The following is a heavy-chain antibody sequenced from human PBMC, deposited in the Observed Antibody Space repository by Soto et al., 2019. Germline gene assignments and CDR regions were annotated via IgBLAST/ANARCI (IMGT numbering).Heavy chain of an antibody. CDR2: IYHSGST. CDR1: GGSISSSNW. J-gene: IGHJ1*01. D-gene: IGHD3-22*01. CDR3: ARGGTDSSGYYWGYFQH. Sequence: QVQLQESGPGLVKPSGTLSLTCAVSGGSISSSNWWSWVRQPPGKGLEWIGEIYHSGSTNYNPSPKSRVTISEDKSKNQFSLKLSSVTAADTAVYYCARGGTDSSGYYWGYFQHWGQGTLVTVSS. V-gene: IGHV4-4*02.